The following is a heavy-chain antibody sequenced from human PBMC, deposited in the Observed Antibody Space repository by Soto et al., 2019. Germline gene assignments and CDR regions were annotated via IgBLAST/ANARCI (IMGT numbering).Heavy chain of an antibody. V-gene: IGHV4-59*01. CDR1: DGSISSYY. Sequence: SETLSLTCTVSDGSISSYYWSWIRQPPGKGLEWIGYIYYSGSTNYNPSLKSRVTISVDTSKNQFSLKLSSVTAADTAVYYCARRANYYYYYYMDVWGKGTTVTVSS. J-gene: IGHJ6*03. CDR3: ARRANYYYYYYMDV. CDR2: IYYSGST.